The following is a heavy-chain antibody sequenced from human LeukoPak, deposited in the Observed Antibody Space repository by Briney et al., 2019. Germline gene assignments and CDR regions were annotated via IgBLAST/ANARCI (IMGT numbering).Heavy chain of an antibody. J-gene: IGHJ4*02. CDR1: GFTFSSYA. CDR3: AREGVRFLELYYFDY. Sequence: GGSLRLSCAASGFTFSSYAMHWVRQAPGKGLEWVAVISYDGSNKYYADSVKGRFTISRDNSKNTLYLQMNSLRAEDTAVYYCAREGVRFLELYYFDYWGQGTLVTVSS. V-gene: IGHV3-30-3*01. D-gene: IGHD3-3*01. CDR2: ISYDGSNK.